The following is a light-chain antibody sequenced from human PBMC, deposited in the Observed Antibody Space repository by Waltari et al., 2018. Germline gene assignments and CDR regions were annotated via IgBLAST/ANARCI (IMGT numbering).Light chain of an antibody. J-gene: IGKJ2*02. V-gene: IGKV3-15*01. CDR1: QSDSDN. CDR2: GAS. CDR3: QQYNTWPPST. Sequence: DIVMTQSPAALSVSPGERATLSCRASQSDSDNVAWYQHKPGQPPRLLISGASTRATGVPARFSGSGSGTEFTLTISSLQSEASAIYFCQQYNTWPPSTFGQGTKLEIK.